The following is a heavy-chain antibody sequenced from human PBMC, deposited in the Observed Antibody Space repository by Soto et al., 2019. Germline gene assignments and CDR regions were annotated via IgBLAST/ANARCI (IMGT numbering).Heavy chain of an antibody. V-gene: IGHV3-30-3*01. CDR3: ARERATELLWFGEALDY. CDR1: GFTFSSYA. D-gene: IGHD3-10*01. Sequence: GGSLRLSCAASGFTFSSYAMHWVRQAPGKGLEWVAVISYDGSNKYYADSVKGRFTISRDNSKNTLYLQMNSLRAEDTAVYYCARERATELLWFGEALDYWGQGTLVTVSS. J-gene: IGHJ4*02. CDR2: ISYDGSNK.